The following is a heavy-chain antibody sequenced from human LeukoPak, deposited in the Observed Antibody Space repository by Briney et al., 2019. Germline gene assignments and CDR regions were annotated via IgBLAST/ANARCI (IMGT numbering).Heavy chain of an antibody. CDR3: ASGSEYFDY. CDR2: ISSSGSTI. CDR1: GFTFSSYS. Sequence: GGSLRLSCAASGFTFSSYSMNWVRQAPGKGLEWVSYISSSGSTIYYADSVKGRFTISRDNAKNSLYLQMNSLRAEDTAVYYCASGSEYFDYWGQGTLVTVSS. V-gene: IGHV3-48*04. J-gene: IGHJ4*02.